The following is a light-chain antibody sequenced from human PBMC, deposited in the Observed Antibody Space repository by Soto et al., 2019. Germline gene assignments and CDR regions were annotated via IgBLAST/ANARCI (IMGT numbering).Light chain of an antibody. CDR1: QSIGYW. CDR3: QQYNSFSKT. Sequence: DIQLTQSPSTLSASLGDRVTITGRASQSIGYWLAWYQQTPGKAPNLLIYAASTLETGVPSRFSGIGFGTEFTLTIASLQPDDSASYDGQQYNSFSKTFGRGTKVDIK. J-gene: IGKJ1*01. V-gene: IGKV1-5*01. CDR2: AAS.